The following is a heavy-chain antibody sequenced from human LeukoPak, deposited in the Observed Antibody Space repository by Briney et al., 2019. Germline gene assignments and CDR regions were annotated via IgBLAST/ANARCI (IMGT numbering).Heavy chain of an antibody. D-gene: IGHD3-22*01. Sequence: PGRSLRLSCAASGFTFSSYAMHWVRRAPGKGLEWVAVISYDGSNKYYADSVKGRFTISRDNSKNTLYLQMNSLRAEDTAVYYCARDMGSGYSFDYWGQGTLVTVSS. CDR1: GFTFSSYA. CDR3: ARDMGSGYSFDY. CDR2: ISYDGSNK. V-gene: IGHV3-30-3*01. J-gene: IGHJ4*02.